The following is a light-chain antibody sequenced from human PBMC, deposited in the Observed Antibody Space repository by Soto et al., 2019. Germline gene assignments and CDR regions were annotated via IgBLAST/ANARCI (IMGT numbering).Light chain of an antibody. V-gene: IGLV2-23*01. J-gene: IGLJ1*01. CDR2: EGS. CDR3: CSYAGSSPYV. CDR1: SSDVGSYNL. Sequence: QPASVSGSPGQSITISCTGTSSDVGSYNLVSWYQQHPGKAPKLMIYEGSKRPSGVSNRFSGSKSGNTASLTISGLQAEDEADYYCCSYAGSSPYVFGTGTKVTVL.